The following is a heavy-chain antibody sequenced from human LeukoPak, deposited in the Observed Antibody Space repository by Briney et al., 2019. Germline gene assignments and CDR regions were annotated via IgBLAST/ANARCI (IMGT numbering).Heavy chain of an antibody. CDR2: IHYDGRDK. V-gene: IGHV3-30*02. CDR3: AQDSLLAVASD. Sequence: GGSLRLSCAASGFTFDDYGMSWVRQAPGKGLEWVAFIHYDGRDKFYPDSMKGRFTISRDDSNNTLFLQMSSLRVDDTAVYYCAQDSLLAVASDWGQGTLVTVSS. J-gene: IGHJ4*02. CDR1: GFTFDDYG. D-gene: IGHD6-19*01.